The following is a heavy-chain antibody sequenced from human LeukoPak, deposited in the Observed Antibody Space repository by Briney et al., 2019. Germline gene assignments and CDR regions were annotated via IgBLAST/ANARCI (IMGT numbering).Heavy chain of an antibody. Sequence: PSETPSLTCTVSGASVSSASYWSWIRQPPGKGVEWIAHIYNGVNTNYNPSLKSRVTISVDTSKNQFSLRLNSVTAADTAVYYCARSRAFNSGAFDPWGQGSLVTVSS. CDR3: ARSRAFNSGAFDP. V-gene: IGHV4-61*01. J-gene: IGHJ5*02. D-gene: IGHD1-26*01. CDR2: IYNGVNT. CDR1: GASVSSASY.